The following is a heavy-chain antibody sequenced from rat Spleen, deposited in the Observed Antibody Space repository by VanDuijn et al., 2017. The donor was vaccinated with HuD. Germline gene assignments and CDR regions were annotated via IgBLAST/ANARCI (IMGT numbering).Heavy chain of an antibody. CDR2: ISYEGSST. J-gene: IGHJ4*01. V-gene: IGHV5-22*01. CDR3: ARPRTGSPPYYYVMDA. CDR1: GFTFSDYY. D-gene: IGHD5-1*01. Sequence: EVQLVESGGGLVQPGRSMKLSCAASGFTFSDYYMAWVRQAPKKGLEWVASISYEGSSTYYGDSVKGRFTISRDNAKSTLYLQMNSLRSEDKATYYCARPRTGSPPYYYVMDAWGQGASVTVSS.